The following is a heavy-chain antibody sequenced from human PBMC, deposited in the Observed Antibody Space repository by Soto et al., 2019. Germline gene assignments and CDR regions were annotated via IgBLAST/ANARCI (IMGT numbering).Heavy chain of an antibody. CDR2: IYWDDDK. D-gene: IGHD3-16*01. Sequence: QITLKESGPTLVKPTQTLTLTCTFSGFSVSTSGVGVAWIRQPPGKALEWLALIYWDDDKRYIPFLQSRVTTXTXXSKNQVVLTVTNMDPVDTDTYDCAHKGGRRAAKDVWGQGTTVTGSS. CDR3: AHKGGRRAAKDV. CDR1: GFSVSTSGVG. V-gene: IGHV2-5*02. J-gene: IGHJ6*02.